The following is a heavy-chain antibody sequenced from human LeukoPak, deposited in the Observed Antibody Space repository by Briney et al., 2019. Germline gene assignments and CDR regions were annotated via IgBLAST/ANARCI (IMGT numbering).Heavy chain of an antibody. V-gene: IGHV3-23*01. D-gene: IGHD2-2*02. Sequence: GGSLRLSCAASGFTFSSHAMSWVRQAPGKGLEWVSGISGSGSSTYYADSVKGRFSISRDNSKNTLYLQMNSLRAEDTAVYYCARARYCTSTSCYIDYWGQGTLVTVSS. CDR2: ISGSGSST. J-gene: IGHJ4*02. CDR1: GFTFSSHA. CDR3: ARARYCTSTSCYIDY.